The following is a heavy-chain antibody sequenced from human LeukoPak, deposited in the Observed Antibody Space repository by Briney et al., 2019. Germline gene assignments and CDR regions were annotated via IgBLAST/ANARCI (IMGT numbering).Heavy chain of an antibody. CDR1: GYTFSSYG. CDR3: ARDRQLGSSGYYAAY. J-gene: IGHJ4*02. D-gene: IGHD3-22*01. CDR2: ISAYNGNT. Sequence: GASVKLSCKASGYTFSSYGISWVRQAPGQGLEWMGWISAYNGNTNYAQKVQGRVTLTTETSRSTAYMELRSLRSDDTAVYYCARDRQLGSSGYYAAYWGQGTLVTVSS. V-gene: IGHV1-18*01.